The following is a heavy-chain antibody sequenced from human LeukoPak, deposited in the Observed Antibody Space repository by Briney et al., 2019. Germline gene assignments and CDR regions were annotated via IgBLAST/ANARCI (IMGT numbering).Heavy chain of an antibody. V-gene: IGHV4-59*01. J-gene: IGHJ4*02. D-gene: IGHD6-19*01. CDR1: GGSISSYY. CDR3: ARRSSSGWYVFDY. CDR2: IYYSGST. Sequence: PSETLSLTCTVSGGSISSYYWSWIRQPPGKGLEWIGYIYYSGSTNYNPSLKSRVTISVDTSKNQFSLKLSSVTAADTAVYYRARRSSSGWYVFDYWGQGTLVTVSS.